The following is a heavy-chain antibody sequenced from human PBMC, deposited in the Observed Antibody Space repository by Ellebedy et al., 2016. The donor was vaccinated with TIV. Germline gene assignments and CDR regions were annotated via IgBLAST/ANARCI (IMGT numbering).Heavy chain of an antibody. D-gene: IGHD3-16*01. V-gene: IGHV4-38-2*02. J-gene: IGHJ6*02. CDR1: GYSIRSGYY. Sequence: SETLSLXCTVYGYSIRSGYYWGWIRQPPGKGLDWIGNIYHSGSTYYNPSLRSRVTLSLDRSKNQVSLELSSVTAADTAVYYCARTDLRYGMDVWGQGTTVTVSS. CDR2: IYHSGST. CDR3: ARTDLRYGMDV.